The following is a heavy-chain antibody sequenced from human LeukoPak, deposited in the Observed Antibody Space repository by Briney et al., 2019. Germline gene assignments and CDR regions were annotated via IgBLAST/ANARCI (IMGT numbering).Heavy chain of an antibody. CDR3: TRDGGNEVSDY. CDR1: GFNFGDYA. V-gene: IGHV3-49*03. J-gene: IGHJ4*02. D-gene: IGHD5-12*01. Sequence: GGSLRLSCTASGFNFGDYAMSWFRQAPGKGLEWVGFIRSKAYGGTTEYAASVKGRFTISRDDSKSIAYLQMNSLKTEDTAVYYCTRDGGNEVSDYWGQGTLVTVSS. CDR2: IRSKAYGGTT.